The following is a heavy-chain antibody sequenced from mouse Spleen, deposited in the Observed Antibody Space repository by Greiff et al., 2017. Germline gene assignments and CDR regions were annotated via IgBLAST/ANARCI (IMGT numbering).Heavy chain of an antibody. CDR1: GYTFTSYW. V-gene: IGHV1-50*01. CDR3: ARGGLIRDWYFDV. D-gene: IGHD2-4*01. CDR2: IDPSDSYT. Sequence: QVQLKQPGAELVKPGASVKLSCKASGYTFTSYWMQWVKQRPGQGLEWIGEIDPSDSYTNYNQKFKGKATLTVDTSSSTAYMQLSSLTSEDSAVYYCARGGLIRDWYFDVWGTGTTVTVSS. J-gene: IGHJ1*03.